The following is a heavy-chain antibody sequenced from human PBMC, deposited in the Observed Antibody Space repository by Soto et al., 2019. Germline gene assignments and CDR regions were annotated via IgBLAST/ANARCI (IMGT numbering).Heavy chain of an antibody. D-gene: IGHD3-22*01. J-gene: IGHJ4*02. Sequence: XVKVSCKASGYTFTSYGISWVRHAPGQGLEWMGWISAYNGNTNYAQKLQGRVTMTTDTSTSTAYMELRSLRSDDTAVYYCARVYSSGYKFIDYWGQGTLVTVSS. V-gene: IGHV1-18*01. CDR3: ARVYSSGYKFIDY. CDR1: GYTFTSYG. CDR2: ISAYNGNT.